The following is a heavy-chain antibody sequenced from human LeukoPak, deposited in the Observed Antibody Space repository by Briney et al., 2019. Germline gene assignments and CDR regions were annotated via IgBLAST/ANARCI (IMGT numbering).Heavy chain of an antibody. CDR1: GGSISTTNW. Sequence: SGTLSLTCAVSGGSISTTNWWNWVRQPPGKGLEWIGEIYHTGSTNYNPSLKSRVTISVDKSKNQFSLKLSSVTAADTAVYYCARVRTSTNLYWFDPWGQGTLVTVSS. CDR3: ARVRTSTNLYWFDP. CDR2: IYHTGST. J-gene: IGHJ5*02. V-gene: IGHV4-4*02. D-gene: IGHD2-2*01.